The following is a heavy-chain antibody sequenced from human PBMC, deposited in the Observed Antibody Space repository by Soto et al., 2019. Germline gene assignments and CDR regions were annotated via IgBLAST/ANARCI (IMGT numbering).Heavy chain of an antibody. CDR2: ISGYNGDT. J-gene: IGHJ6*02. V-gene: IGHV1-18*01. CDR3: AKNGQPPYYYYGLDV. CDR1: GYTFTRYG. Sequence: QGHLVQSGAEVQKPGASVKVSCKASGYTFTRYGISWVRQARGQGLEWMGWISGYNGDTNNAQNRQDRVPMNITTSTNTAYMELRSLTSDDTAVYYCAKNGQPPYYYYGLDVWGQGTTVTVSS. D-gene: IGHD2-8*01.